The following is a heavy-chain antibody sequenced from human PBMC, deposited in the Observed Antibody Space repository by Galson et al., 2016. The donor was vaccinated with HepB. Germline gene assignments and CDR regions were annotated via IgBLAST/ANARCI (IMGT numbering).Heavy chain of an antibody. D-gene: IGHD2-21*02. Sequence: PALVKPTQTLTLTCTFSGFSLSANEMRVSWVRQPPGKALEWLARIDWDDDEFYSPSLKTRLTISKDTSKNQVVLTMTNMEPADTATYYCARFPGPYCTANCYSHLDYWGQGILVTVSS. CDR3: ARFPGPYCTANCYSHLDY. J-gene: IGHJ4*02. CDR1: GFSLSANEMR. CDR2: IDWDDDE. V-gene: IGHV2-70*04.